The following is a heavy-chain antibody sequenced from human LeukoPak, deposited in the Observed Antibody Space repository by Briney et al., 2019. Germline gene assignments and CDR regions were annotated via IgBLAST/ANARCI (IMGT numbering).Heavy chain of an antibody. CDR2: INPKNGGT. D-gene: IGHD6-19*01. Sequence: ASVKVSCKASGYTFTGYYMHWVRQAPGQGLEWMGWINPKNGGTNYAQNFQGRVTMTTDTSINTAYMELSWLRSDDTAVYYCARALGRGAIAVAGTEYFQYWGQGTLVTVSS. J-gene: IGHJ1*01. CDR1: GYTFTGYY. V-gene: IGHV1-2*02. CDR3: ARALGRGAIAVAGTEYFQY.